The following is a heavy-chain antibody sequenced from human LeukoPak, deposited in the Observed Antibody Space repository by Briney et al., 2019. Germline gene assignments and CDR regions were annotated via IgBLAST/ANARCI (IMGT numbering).Heavy chain of an antibody. V-gene: IGHV4-61*02. CDR3: ARETSLPGYAGGLGFNY. J-gene: IGHJ4*02. Sequence: KPSETLSLTCTVSGGSFSSGSYYWSWIRQPAGKGLEWIGRIYTSGGTNYNPSLKSRVTISVDTSKNQFSLKLSSVTAADTAVYYCARETSLPGYAGGLGFNYWGQGTLVTVSS. D-gene: IGHD6-19*01. CDR2: IYTSGGT. CDR1: GGSFSSGSYY.